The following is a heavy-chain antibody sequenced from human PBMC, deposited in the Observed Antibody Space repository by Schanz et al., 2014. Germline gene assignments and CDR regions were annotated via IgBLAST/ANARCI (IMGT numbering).Heavy chain of an antibody. D-gene: IGHD3-10*01. J-gene: IGHJ3*02. CDR2: ISGSGDNT. CDR1: GFTFDDHA. V-gene: IGHV3-23*04. Sequence: EVQLVESGGGLVQPGRSLRLSCAASGFTFDDHAMHWVRQVPGKGLEWVSAISGSGDNTFYADSVRGRFTISRDNSRNTLYLQMNSLRAEDTAVYYCVREDMVRGIRAFDIWGQGTMVTVSS. CDR3: VREDMVRGIRAFDI.